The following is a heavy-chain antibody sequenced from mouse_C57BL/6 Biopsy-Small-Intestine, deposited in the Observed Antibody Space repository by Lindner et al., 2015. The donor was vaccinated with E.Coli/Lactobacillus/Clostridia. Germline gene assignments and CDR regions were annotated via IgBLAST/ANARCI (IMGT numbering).Heavy chain of an antibody. CDR1: GYSFTGYN. CDR2: INPYSTST. V-gene: IGHV1-39*01. CDR3: ARGEEFAY. Sequence: VQLQESGAELVKPGASVKISCKASGYSFTGYNMNWVKQSHGKSLEWIGNINPYSTSTTYNQKFKGKATLTVDKSSSTAYMQLNSLTSEDSVVYYCARGEEFAYWGQGTLVTVSA. J-gene: IGHJ3*01.